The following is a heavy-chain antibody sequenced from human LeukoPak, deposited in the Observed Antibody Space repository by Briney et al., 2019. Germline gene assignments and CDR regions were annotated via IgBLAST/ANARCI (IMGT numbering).Heavy chain of an antibody. J-gene: IGHJ5*02. CDR3: AAETAVAGNNWFDP. D-gene: IGHD6-19*01. CDR1: GFTFSSSA. Sequence: GASVKVSCKASGFTFSSSAVQWVRQARGQRLEWIRWIVVGSGNTNYAQKFQERVTITRDMSTSTAYMELSSLRSEDTAVYYCAAETAVAGNNWFDPWGQGTLVTVSS. CDR2: IVVGSGNT. V-gene: IGHV1-58*01.